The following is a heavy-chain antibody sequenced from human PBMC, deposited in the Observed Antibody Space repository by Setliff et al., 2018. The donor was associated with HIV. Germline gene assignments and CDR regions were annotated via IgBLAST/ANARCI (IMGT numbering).Heavy chain of an antibody. J-gene: IGHJ5*02. Sequence: ASVKVSCKISGYTLTEVSMHWVRQAPGQGLEWMGIINPRGGSTTYALKFRGRVTMTRDTSTTTVYMELSSLRSEDTAVYYCALDYGDNNWFDPWGQGTLVTVSS. V-gene: IGHV1-46*01. CDR3: ALDYGDNNWFDP. D-gene: IGHD4-17*01. CDR2: INPRGGST. CDR1: GYTLTEVS.